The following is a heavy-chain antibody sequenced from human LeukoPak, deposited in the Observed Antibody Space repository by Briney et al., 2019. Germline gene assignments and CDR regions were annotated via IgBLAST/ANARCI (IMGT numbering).Heavy chain of an antibody. J-gene: IGHJ6*02. D-gene: IGHD7-27*01. CDR1: GGTFSSYA. Sequence: GASVKVSCKASGGTFSSYAINWVRQAPGQGLEWMGGIIPIFGTTNYAQKFQGRVTITADESTSTAYMELSSLRSEDTAVYYCARGELGLMDYYYGMDVWGQGTTVTVSS. CDR3: ARGELGLMDYYYGMDV. CDR2: IIPIFGTT. V-gene: IGHV1-69*13.